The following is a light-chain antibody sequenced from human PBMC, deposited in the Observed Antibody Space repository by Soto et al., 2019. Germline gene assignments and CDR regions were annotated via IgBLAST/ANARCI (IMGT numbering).Light chain of an antibody. Sequence: EIVLTQSPGTLSLSPGERATLSCRASQSVSSSYVAWYQQKPGQAPRLLIYGASSRATGIPDRFSGSGSGIDFTLTSSRLEPEDFAVYYCQQYGSSPPWTFGQGTKVEIK. CDR3: QQYGSSPPWT. CDR2: GAS. J-gene: IGKJ1*01. V-gene: IGKV3-20*01. CDR1: QSVSSSY.